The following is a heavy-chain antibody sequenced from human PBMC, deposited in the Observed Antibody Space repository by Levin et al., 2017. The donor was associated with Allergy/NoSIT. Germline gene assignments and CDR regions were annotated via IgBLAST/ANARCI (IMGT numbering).Heavy chain of an antibody. V-gene: IGHV3-23*01. D-gene: IGHD2-21*01. CDR2: ITRSGGHT. CDR3: ARHTRGDLWYFDL. Sequence: GESLKISCAASGFTFRDYAMTWVRQAPGKGLEWVSAITRSGGHTFYADSVKGRLTLSRVDSKNTLFLQMDSLRAEDTAVYYCARHTRGDLWYFDLLGRRTLVTV. CDR1: GFTFRDYA. J-gene: IGHJ2*01.